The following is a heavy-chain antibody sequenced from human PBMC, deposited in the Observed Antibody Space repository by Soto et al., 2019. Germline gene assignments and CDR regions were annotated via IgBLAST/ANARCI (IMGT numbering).Heavy chain of an antibody. Sequence: ASVKVSCEACGGSFSSYAISWVRQAPGQGLEWMGGIIPIFGTANYAQKFQGRVTITADESTSTAYMELSSLRSEDTAVYYCARDQDVSNYHGMDVWGQGTTVTVSS. J-gene: IGHJ6*02. CDR2: IIPIFGTA. D-gene: IGHD4-4*01. V-gene: IGHV1-69*13. CDR3: ARDQDVSNYHGMDV. CDR1: GGSFSSYA.